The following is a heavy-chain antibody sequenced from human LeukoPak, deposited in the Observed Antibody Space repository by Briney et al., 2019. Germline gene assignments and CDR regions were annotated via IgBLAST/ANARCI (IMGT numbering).Heavy chain of an antibody. J-gene: IGHJ4*02. Sequence: ASVKVSCKASGYTFTGYYMHWVRQAPGQGLEWMGWMNPNSGNTGYAQKFQGRVTMTRNTSISTAYMELSSLRSEDTAVYYCASGRGSYFDYWGQGTLVTVSS. V-gene: IGHV1-8*02. CDR1: GYTFTGYY. CDR3: ASGRGSYFDY. D-gene: IGHD2-15*01. CDR2: MNPNSGNT.